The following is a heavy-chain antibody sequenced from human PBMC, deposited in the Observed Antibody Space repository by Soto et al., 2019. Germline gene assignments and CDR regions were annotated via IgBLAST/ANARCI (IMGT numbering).Heavy chain of an antibody. Sequence: QITLKESGPTPVKPTQTVTLTCSCSGFSLTSVGGGVGWIRQPPGKALEFLALVFWDDDKRYHPSLRSRLTITQDTSKNQVVLTMTNMDPGDTATYYRAHNFRGSGSYTGDRFDSGGQGNLVIVSS. CDR3: AHNFRGSGSYTGDRFDS. D-gene: IGHD3-10*01. V-gene: IGHV2-5*02. J-gene: IGHJ5*01. CDR1: GFSLTSVGGG. CDR2: VFWDDDK.